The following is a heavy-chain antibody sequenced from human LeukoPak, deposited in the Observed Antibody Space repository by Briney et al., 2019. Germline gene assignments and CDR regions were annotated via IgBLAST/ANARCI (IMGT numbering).Heavy chain of an antibody. V-gene: IGHV3-9*01. Sequence: GGSLRLSCAASGFTFDDYAMHWVRQAPGKGLEWVSGISWNSCSIDYADSVKGRFIISRDNAKNSLYLRMNRLRAEDTAVYYCAKDMGSDGCRSTPRAYGREVWGEGTADTVPS. J-gene: IGHJ6*04. D-gene: IGHD2-15*01. CDR1: GFTFDDYA. CDR2: ISWNSCSI. CDR3: AKDMGSDGCRSTPRAYGREV.